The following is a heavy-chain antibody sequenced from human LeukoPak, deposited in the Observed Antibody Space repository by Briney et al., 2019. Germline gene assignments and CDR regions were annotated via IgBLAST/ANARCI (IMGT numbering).Heavy chain of an antibody. D-gene: IGHD3-10*01. V-gene: IGHV3-20*04. Sequence: GGSLRLSCAASGFTFGNFGMSWVRQAPGRGLEWVSGINWNGGSIGYADSVKGRFTISRDNSKNTVYLQVSSLRADDTAVYYCAKDSRGANFFGDFDYWGQGTLVTVPS. CDR3: AKDSRGANFFGDFDY. J-gene: IGHJ4*02. CDR2: INWNGGSI. CDR1: GFTFGNFG.